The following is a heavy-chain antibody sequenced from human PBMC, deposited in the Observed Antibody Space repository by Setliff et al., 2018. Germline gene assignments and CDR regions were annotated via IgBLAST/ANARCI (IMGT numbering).Heavy chain of an antibody. CDR3: ARTCSGSGCYAGLES. Sequence: PGGSLRLSCAASGFTFSDYGMNWVRQAPGKGLEWVAVIWYDGSNKYYADSVKGRFTISRDNSKNTLYLQMNSLRPEDTAVYYCARTCSGSGCYAGLESWGQGTPVTVSS. CDR1: GFTFSDYG. V-gene: IGHV3-30*06. J-gene: IGHJ4*02. D-gene: IGHD2-15*01. CDR2: IWYDGSNK.